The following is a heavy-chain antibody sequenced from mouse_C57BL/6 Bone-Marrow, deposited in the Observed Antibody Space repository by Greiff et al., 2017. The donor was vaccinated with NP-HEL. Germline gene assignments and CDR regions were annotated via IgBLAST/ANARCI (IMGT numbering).Heavy chain of an antibody. D-gene: IGHD2-4*01. V-gene: IGHV5-12*01. J-gene: IGHJ4*01. CDR1: GFTFSDYY. CDR2: ISNGGGST. Sequence: EVKLMESGGGLVQPGGSLKLSCAASGFTFSDYYMYWVRQTPEKRLEWVAYISNGGGSTYYPDTVKGRFTISRDNAKNTLYLQMSRLKSEDTAMYYCARRYDYDGDYYAMDYWGQGTSVTVSS. CDR3: ARRYDYDGDYYAMDY.